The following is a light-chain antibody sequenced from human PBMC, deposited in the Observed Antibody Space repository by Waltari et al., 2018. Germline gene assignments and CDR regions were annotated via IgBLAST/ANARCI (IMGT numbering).Light chain of an antibody. CDR3: QQYGRSPRT. V-gene: IGKV3-20*01. Sequence: EIVLTQSPGTLSSSPGERATLSCRASQSVSSSYLAWYQQKTGQAPRLLIYGASSRATGITDRFSGSGSGTDFTLTISRLEPEDFAVYYCQQYGRSPRTFGQGTTVEIK. CDR2: GAS. CDR1: QSVSSSY. J-gene: IGKJ1*01.